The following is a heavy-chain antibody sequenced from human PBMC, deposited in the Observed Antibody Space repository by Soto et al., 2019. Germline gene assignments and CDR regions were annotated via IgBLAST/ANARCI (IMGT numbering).Heavy chain of an antibody. CDR2: IYYSGST. J-gene: IGHJ4*02. D-gene: IGHD3-3*01. Sequence: QVQLQESGPGLVKPSETLSLTCTVSGGSVSSGSYYWSWIRQPPGKGLEWIGYIYYSGSTNYNPSLKSRVTISVDTSKNQFSLKLSSVTAADTAVYYCAGVRFLEWLSLDYWGQGTLVTVSS. CDR3: AGVRFLEWLSLDY. CDR1: GGSVSSGSYY. V-gene: IGHV4-61*01.